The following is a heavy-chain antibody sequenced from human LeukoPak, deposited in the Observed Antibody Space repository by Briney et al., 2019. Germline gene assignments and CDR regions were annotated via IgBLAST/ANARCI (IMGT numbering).Heavy chain of an antibody. D-gene: IGHD2-8*01. V-gene: IGHV3-30-3*01. CDR2: ISYDGSNK. CDR1: GFTFSSYA. CDR3: ARDFKGIGTIPDAFDI. Sequence: PGRSLRLSCAASGFTFSSYAMHWVRQAPGRGLEWVAVISYDGSNKYYADSVKGRFTISRDNSKNTLYLQMNSLRAEDTAVYYCARDFKGIGTIPDAFDIWGQGTMVTVSS. J-gene: IGHJ3*02.